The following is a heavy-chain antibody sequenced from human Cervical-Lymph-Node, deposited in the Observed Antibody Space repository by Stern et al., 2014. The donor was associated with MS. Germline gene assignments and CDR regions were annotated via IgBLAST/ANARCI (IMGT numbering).Heavy chain of an antibody. V-gene: IGHV5-51*01. D-gene: IGHD3-22*01. CDR3: ATVPGDSSGYYYFDK. Sequence: EVQLVESGAEVKKAGEALKISCKGSGYSFSTNWIGWARQQPGKGLEGLGIIYPGDSGARYSPSFQGQVTISADKSISTASLQWSSLKASDTAMYYCATVPGDSSGYYYFDKWGQGTLVTVSS. J-gene: IGHJ4*02. CDR1: GYSFSTNW. CDR2: IYPGDSGA.